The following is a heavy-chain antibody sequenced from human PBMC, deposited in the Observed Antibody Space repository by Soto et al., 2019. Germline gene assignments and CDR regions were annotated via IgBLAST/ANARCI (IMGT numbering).Heavy chain of an antibody. D-gene: IGHD6-19*01. V-gene: IGHV3-23*01. CDR2: ITGSGDST. CDR1: GFTFSSHA. Sequence: EVQLLESGGGLVQPGGSLRLSCAVSGFTFSSHAMSWVRQAPGKGLECVSSITGSGDSTYYADSVKGRFTISRDKSKSTLYLQMNSLSAEDTALYYCAKDLQFSGWLSAQTFDYWGQGTQVTVSS. J-gene: IGHJ4*02. CDR3: AKDLQFSGWLSAQTFDY.